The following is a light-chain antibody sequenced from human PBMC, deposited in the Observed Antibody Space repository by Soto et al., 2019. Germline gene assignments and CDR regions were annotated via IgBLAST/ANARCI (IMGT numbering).Light chain of an antibody. J-gene: IGKJ5*01. V-gene: IGKV3-11*01. Sequence: VLTQSPATLSLSAWDRATLSCRASHSVDFFLAWYQQKPGQPPRLLMYDASNRATGTPDRFSGSGSGTDFNLTISRLEAEDFGIYYCQQRNTWPITFGQGTRLEIK. CDR1: HSVDFF. CDR2: DAS. CDR3: QQRNTWPIT.